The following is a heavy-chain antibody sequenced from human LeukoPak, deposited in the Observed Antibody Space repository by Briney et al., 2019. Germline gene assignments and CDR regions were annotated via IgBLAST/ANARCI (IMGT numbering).Heavy chain of an antibody. D-gene: IGHD3-22*01. J-gene: IGHJ3*02. Sequence: SETLSLTCAVYGGSFSGYYWSWIRQPPGKGLEWIGEINHSGSTNYNPALKSRVTISVDTSKNQFSLKLSSVTAADTAVYFCARGPYSYDSSGAFDIWGQGTMVTVSS. CDR3: ARGPYSYDSSGAFDI. CDR2: INHSGST. CDR1: GGSFSGYY. V-gene: IGHV4-34*01.